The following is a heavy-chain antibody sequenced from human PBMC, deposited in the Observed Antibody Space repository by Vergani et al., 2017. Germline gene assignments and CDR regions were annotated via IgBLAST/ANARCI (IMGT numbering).Heavy chain of an antibody. Sequence: QVQLVESGGGVVQPGRSLRLSCAASGFTFSIYAMHWVRQAPGKGLEWVAVISYDGSNKYYADSVKGRFTISRENSKNTLYLQMNSLRAEDKAVYYSARDREVGCNSFYSNWFDPWGQGTLVTVS. CDR1: GFTFSIYA. V-gene: IGHV3-30*04. CDR3: ARDREVGCNSFYSNWFDP. CDR2: ISYDGSNK. D-gene: IGHD2/OR15-2a*01. J-gene: IGHJ5*02.